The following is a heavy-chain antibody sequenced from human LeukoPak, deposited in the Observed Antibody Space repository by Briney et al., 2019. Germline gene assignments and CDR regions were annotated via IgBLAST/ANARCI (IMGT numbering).Heavy chain of an antibody. CDR1: GFTFDSYV. D-gene: IGHD3-22*01. J-gene: IGHJ3*02. Sequence: GGSLRLSCAASGFTFDSYVMSWVRQAPGKGLEWVAAISGRGGSTYYADSVKGRFTISRENSKNTLYLQMNSLRAEDTAVYYCAKPITVIDDAFDIWGQGTMVTVSS. CDR3: AKPITVIDDAFDI. V-gene: IGHV3-23*01. CDR2: ISGRGGST.